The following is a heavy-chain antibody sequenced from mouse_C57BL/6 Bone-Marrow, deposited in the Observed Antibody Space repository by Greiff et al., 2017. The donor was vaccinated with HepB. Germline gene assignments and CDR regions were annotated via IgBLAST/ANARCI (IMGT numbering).Heavy chain of an antibody. CDR2: IRNKANNHAT. CDR3: TVLRKPLYFDY. V-gene: IGHV6-6*01. Sequence: EVKVVESGGGLVQPGGSMKLSCAASGFTFSDAWMDWVRQSPEKGLEWVAEIRNKANNHATYYAESVKGRFTISRDDSKSSVYLQMNSLRAEDTGIYYCTVLRKPLYFDYWGQGTTLTVSS. D-gene: IGHD1-1*01. J-gene: IGHJ2*01. CDR1: GFTFSDAW.